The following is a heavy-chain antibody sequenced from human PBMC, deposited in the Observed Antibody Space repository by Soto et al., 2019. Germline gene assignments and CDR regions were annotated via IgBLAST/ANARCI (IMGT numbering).Heavy chain of an antibody. J-gene: IGHJ4*02. Sequence: QVQLQQWGAGLLKPSETLSLTCAVYGGSFSGYYWSWIRQPPGKGLEWIGEINHSGSTNYNPSLKRRVTISVDPSKNQFSLKLSSVTAADTAVYYCARGGIVVVTFDYWGQGTLVTVSS. D-gene: IGHD3-22*01. CDR1: GGSFSGYY. CDR3: ARGGIVVVTFDY. V-gene: IGHV4-34*01. CDR2: INHSGST.